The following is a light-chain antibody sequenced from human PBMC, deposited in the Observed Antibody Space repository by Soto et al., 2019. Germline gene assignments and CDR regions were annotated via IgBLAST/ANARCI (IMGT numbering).Light chain of an antibody. Sequence: VVLTQSPATLSLSPGERATLSCRTSLSVSVYLDWYQQKPGQAPRLLIYDASNRATGIPARFSGSGSGTDLTLTISRLEPEDFAVYYCHQYDSWTFGQGTKVDIK. CDR2: DAS. CDR1: LSVSVY. V-gene: IGKV3-11*01. J-gene: IGKJ1*01. CDR3: HQYDSWT.